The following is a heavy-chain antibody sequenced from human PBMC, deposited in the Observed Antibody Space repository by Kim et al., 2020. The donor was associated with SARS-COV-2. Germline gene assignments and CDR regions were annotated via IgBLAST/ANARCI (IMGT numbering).Heavy chain of an antibody. CDR3: ARDWGQLGDNWFDP. CDR2: INPNSGGT. Sequence: ASVKVSCKASGYTFTGYYMHWVRQAPGQGLEWMGRINPNSGGTNYAQKFQGRVTMTRDTSISTAYMELSRLRSDDTAVYYCARDWGQLGDNWFDPWGQGTLVTVSS. J-gene: IGHJ5*02. D-gene: IGHD6-6*01. V-gene: IGHV1-2*06. CDR1: GYTFTGYY.